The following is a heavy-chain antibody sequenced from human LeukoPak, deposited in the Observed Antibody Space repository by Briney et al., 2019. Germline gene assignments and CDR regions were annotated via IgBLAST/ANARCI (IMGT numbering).Heavy chain of an antibody. CDR1: GFTFSSYG. J-gene: IGHJ4*02. CDR2: ISYDGSNK. V-gene: IGHV3-30*18. D-gene: IGHD6-6*01. CDR3: AKDAYSSSSSDRVYYFDY. Sequence: GGPLRLSCAASGFTFSSYGMHWVRQAPGKGLEWVAVISYDGSNKYYADSVKGRFTISRDNSKNTLYLQMNSLRAEDTAVYYCAKDAYSSSSSDRVYYFDYWGQGTLVTVSS.